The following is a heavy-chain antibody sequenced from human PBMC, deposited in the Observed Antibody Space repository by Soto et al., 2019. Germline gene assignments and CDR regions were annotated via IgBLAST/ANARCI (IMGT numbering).Heavy chain of an antibody. J-gene: IGHJ6*02. CDR2: IIPVSRTP. D-gene: IGHD4-17*01. Sequence: QVQLVQSGADVKKPGSSVKVSCKASGGTFSNYVVSWVRQAPGQGLEWMGGIIPVSRTPIYPQKFQGRVTITADESTSTPYMELGSLRSDDTAVYYCARGAPGIHREAVSITPAGMDVRGQGTSVTVSS. V-gene: IGHV1-69*01. CDR1: GGTFSNYV. CDR3: ARGAPGIHREAVSITPAGMDV.